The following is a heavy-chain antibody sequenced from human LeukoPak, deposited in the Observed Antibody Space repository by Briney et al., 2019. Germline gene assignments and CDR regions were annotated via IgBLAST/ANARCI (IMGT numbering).Heavy chain of an antibody. Sequence: PGRSLRLSCAASGFTFDDYAMHWVRQAPGKGLEWVSGISWNSGTIGYADSVKGRFTISRDNAKNSLYLQMNSLRDDDMALYYCARGNSGSYSQDWFDPRGQGTLVTVSS. J-gene: IGHJ5*02. V-gene: IGHV3-9*03. CDR1: GFTFDDYA. D-gene: IGHD1-26*01. CDR2: ISWNSGTI. CDR3: ARGNSGSYSQDWFDP.